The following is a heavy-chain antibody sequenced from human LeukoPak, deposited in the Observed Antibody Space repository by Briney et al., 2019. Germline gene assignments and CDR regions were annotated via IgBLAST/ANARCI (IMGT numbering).Heavy chain of an antibody. Sequence: ASVKVSCKASGYTFTGYYMHWVRQAPGQGLGWMGWINPNSGGTNYAQKFQGRVTMTRDTSISTAYMDLSRLRSDDTAVYYCARGGPYDILTGYYHVIDYWGQGTLVTVSS. CDR1: GYTFTGYY. J-gene: IGHJ4*02. CDR2: INPNSGGT. V-gene: IGHV1-2*02. CDR3: ARGGPYDILTGYYHVIDY. D-gene: IGHD3-9*01.